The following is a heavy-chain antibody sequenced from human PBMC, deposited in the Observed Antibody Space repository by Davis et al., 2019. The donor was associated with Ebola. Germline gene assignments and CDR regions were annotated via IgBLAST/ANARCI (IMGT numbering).Heavy chain of an antibody. CDR1: GFTVRRSD. Sequence: PGGSLRLSCAASGFTVRRSDMHWVRQVTGKGLEWVSGIGSPGDTYYAGSVKGRFTVSRDNSKKTMYLQMNSLRAEDTAVYYCARSGLSFGVVKYHYGMDVWGKGTTVTVSS. CDR3: ARSGLSFGVVKYHYGMDV. D-gene: IGHD3-3*01. CDR2: IGSPGDT. V-gene: IGHV3-13*01. J-gene: IGHJ6*04.